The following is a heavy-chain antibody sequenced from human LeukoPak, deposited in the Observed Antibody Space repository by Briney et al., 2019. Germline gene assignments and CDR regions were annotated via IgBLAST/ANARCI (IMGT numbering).Heavy chain of an antibody. CDR2: ISKDGSTT. J-gene: IGHJ4*02. Sequence: GGSLRLSCTASGFTFNNFRMHWVRQTPGKGLVWVSRISKDGSTTNYADSVKGRFTISRDNAKNTLYLQMNSLTAEDTALYYCARGASSGYRIDYWGQGTLVAVSA. D-gene: IGHD5-18*01. CDR3: ARGASSGYRIDY. V-gene: IGHV3-74*01. CDR1: GFTFNNFR.